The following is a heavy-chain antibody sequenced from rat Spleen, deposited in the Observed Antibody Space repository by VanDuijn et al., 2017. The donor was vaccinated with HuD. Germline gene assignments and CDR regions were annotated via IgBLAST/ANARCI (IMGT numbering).Heavy chain of an antibody. CDR2: ISTGGGNS. V-gene: IGHV5S13*01. Sequence: EVQLVESGGGLVQPGRSLKLSCAASGFTFSNYGMAWVRQAPTKGLEWVASISTGGGNSYYRDSVKGRFTISRDDEKTTLYLQMNSLRSEDTATYYCTRVLTGGFDYWGQGVMVTVSS. CDR3: TRVLTGGFDY. D-gene: IGHD5-1*01. CDR1: GFTFSNYG. J-gene: IGHJ2*01.